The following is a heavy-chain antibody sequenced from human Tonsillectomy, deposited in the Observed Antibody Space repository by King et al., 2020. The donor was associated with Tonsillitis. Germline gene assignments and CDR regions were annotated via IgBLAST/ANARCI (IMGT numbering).Heavy chain of an antibody. Sequence: VQLVESGGGLVQPGGSLRLSCAASGFTFSSFSSYAMSWVRQAPGKGLEWVLAISGSGGSTYYADSVKGRFTISRDNSKNTLYLQMNSLRVEDTAVYYCAKEGYSSGWYSPWGQGTLVTVSS. CDR3: AKEGYSSGWYSP. D-gene: IGHD6-19*01. CDR1: GFTFSSFSSYA. J-gene: IGHJ5*02. CDR2: ISGSGGST. V-gene: IGHV3-23*04.